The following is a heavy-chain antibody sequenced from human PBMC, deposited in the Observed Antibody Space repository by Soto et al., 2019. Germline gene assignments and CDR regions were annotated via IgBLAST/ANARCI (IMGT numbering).Heavy chain of an antibody. Sequence: PGGSLSLSCAASGFTFSSYAIHWVRQAPGKGLEWVALISYDGSNKYYADSVKGRFTISRDNSKNTLYLQMNSLRAEDTAVYYCARHKRDLRFLEWSYYFDYWGQGTLVTVSS. D-gene: IGHD3-3*01. CDR2: ISYDGSNK. J-gene: IGHJ4*02. CDR3: ARHKRDLRFLEWSYYFDY. V-gene: IGHV3-30-3*01. CDR1: GFTFSSYA.